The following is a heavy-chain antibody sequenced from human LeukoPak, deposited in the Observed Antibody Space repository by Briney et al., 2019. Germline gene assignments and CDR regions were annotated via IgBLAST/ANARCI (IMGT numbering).Heavy chain of an antibody. Sequence: PGGSLRLSCAASGFTFSSYGMSWVRQAPGKGLEWVSAISGSGGSTYYADSVKGRFTISRDNSKNTLYLQMNSLRAEDTAVYYCAKALRGAGVVITWPNFDYWGQGTLVTVSS. CDR3: AKALRGAGVVITWPNFDY. CDR2: ISGSGGST. CDR1: GFTFSSYG. J-gene: IGHJ4*02. V-gene: IGHV3-23*01. D-gene: IGHD3-22*01.